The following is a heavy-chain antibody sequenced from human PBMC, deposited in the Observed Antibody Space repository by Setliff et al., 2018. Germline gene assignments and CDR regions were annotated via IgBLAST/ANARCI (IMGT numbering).Heavy chain of an antibody. CDR2: IYSDENT. D-gene: IGHD6-19*01. Sequence: NPSETLSLTCTVSGGSISSYYWSWIRQPAGKGLEWIGRIYSDENTDYNPSIKSRVTMSAETSKNQFSLKLKSVTAADTAVYYCTRNFLGWLARFWGWGTLVTVSS. CDR3: TRNFLGWLARF. J-gene: IGHJ1*01. V-gene: IGHV4-4*07. CDR1: GGSISSYY.